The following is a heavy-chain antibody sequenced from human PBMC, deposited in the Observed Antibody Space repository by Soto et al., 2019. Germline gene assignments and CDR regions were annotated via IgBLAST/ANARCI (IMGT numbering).Heavy chain of an antibody. V-gene: IGHV3-21*01. D-gene: IGHD2-2*01. Sequence: EVQLVESGGGLVKPGGSLRLSCAASGFTFSSYSMNWVRQAPGKGLEWVSSISSSSSYIYYADSVKGRFTISRDNAKNSLYLQMNSLRAEDTAVYYCARVIREAGYCSSTSCLLNYYYYYYMDVWGKGTTVTVSS. J-gene: IGHJ6*03. CDR2: ISSSSSYI. CDR3: ARVIREAGYCSSTSCLLNYYYYYYMDV. CDR1: GFTFSSYS.